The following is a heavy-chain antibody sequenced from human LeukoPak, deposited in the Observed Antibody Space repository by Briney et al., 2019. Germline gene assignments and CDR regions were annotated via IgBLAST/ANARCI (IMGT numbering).Heavy chain of an antibody. CDR1: GFTFSNYA. CDR2: ISGSGDST. V-gene: IGHV3-23*01. J-gene: IGHJ1*01. Sequence: GGSLRLSCAASGFTFSNYAMRWVRQAPGKGLEWVSGISGSGDSTYYADSVKGRFTISRDNSKNTLYLQMNSLRAEDTAVYYCARDATEVVVTATLVSYFQHWGQGTLVTVSS. D-gene: IGHD2-21*02. CDR3: ARDATEVVVTATLVSYFQH.